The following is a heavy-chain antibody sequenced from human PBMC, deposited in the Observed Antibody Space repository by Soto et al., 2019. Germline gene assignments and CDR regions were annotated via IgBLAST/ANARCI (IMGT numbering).Heavy chain of an antibody. D-gene: IGHD6-19*01. CDR2: ISWNSGSI. CDR1: VFTFDDYA. J-gene: IGHJ6*02. Sequence: GWSLRLSCASSVFTFDDYAMHWVRQAPGKGLEWVSGISWNSGSIGYADSVKGRFTISRDNAKNSLYLQMNSLRAEDTALYYCAKESAGNYYYGMDVWGQGTTVTVSS. V-gene: IGHV3-9*01. CDR3: AKESAGNYYYGMDV.